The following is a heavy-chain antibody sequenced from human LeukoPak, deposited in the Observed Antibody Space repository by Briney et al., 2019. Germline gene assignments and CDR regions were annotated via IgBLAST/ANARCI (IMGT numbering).Heavy chain of an antibody. CDR2: IYSGGST. CDR1: GFTVSSNY. D-gene: IGHD3-10*01. Sequence: GGSLRLSCAASGFTVSSNYMSWVRQAPGKGLEWVSVIYSGGSTYYADSVKGRFTISRDNSKNTLYLQMNNLRAEDTAVYYCARESSSEGRRGPFDYWGQGTLVTVSS. CDR3: ARESSSEGRRGPFDY. J-gene: IGHJ4*02. V-gene: IGHV3-53*01.